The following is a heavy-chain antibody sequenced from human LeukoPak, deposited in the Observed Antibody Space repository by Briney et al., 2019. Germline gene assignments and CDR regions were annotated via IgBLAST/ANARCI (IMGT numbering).Heavy chain of an antibody. Sequence: GGSLRLSCAASGFTFSSYAMHWVRQAPGKGLEYVSAISSNGGSTYYANSVKGRFTISRDNSKNTQYLQMGSLRAEDMAVYYCARAGSSGWYSPFDYWGQGTLVTVSS. CDR2: ISSNGGST. J-gene: IGHJ4*02. D-gene: IGHD6-19*01. CDR1: GFTFSSYA. V-gene: IGHV3-64*01. CDR3: ARAGSSGWYSPFDY.